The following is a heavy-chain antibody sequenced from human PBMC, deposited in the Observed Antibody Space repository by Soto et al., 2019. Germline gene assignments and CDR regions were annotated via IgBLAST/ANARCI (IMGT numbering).Heavy chain of an antibody. CDR3: ARGYGGYSSAFDI. CDR1: GFTFSSYG. D-gene: IGHD3-22*01. Sequence: QVQLVESGGGVVQPGRSLRLSCAASGFTFSSYGMHWVRQAPGKGLEWVAVICYDGRNKYYADSVKGRFTISRDNSKNTLYLQMNSLRAEDTSVYYCARGYGGYSSAFDIWGQGTMVTVSS. J-gene: IGHJ3*02. CDR2: ICYDGRNK. V-gene: IGHV3-33*01.